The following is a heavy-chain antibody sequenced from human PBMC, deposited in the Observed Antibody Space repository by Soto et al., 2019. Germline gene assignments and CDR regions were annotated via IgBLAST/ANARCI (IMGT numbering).Heavy chain of an antibody. Sequence: ASVKVSCKASGYTFTGYYMHWVRQAPGQGLEWMGWINPNSGGTNYAQKFQGWVTMTRDTSISTAYMELSRLRSDDTAVYYCARQTVVAATQTSYYYYGMDVWGQGTTVTVSS. CDR2: INPNSGGT. D-gene: IGHD2-15*01. CDR1: GYTFTGYY. V-gene: IGHV1-2*04. CDR3: ARQTVVAATQTSYYYYGMDV. J-gene: IGHJ6*02.